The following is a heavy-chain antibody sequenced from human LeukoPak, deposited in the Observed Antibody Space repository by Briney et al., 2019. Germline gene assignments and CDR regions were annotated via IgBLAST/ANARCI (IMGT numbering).Heavy chain of an antibody. CDR3: ARVEAYYYDSSGYYWSWFDP. J-gene: IGHJ5*02. V-gene: IGHV3-33*01. CDR1: GFTFSSYG. Sequence: PGRSLRLSCAASGFTFSSYGMHWVRQAPGKGLEWVAVIWYDGSNKYYADSVKGRFTISRDNSKNTLYLQMNSLRAEDMAVYYCARVEAYYYDSSGYYWSWFDPWGQGTLVTVSS. D-gene: IGHD3-22*01. CDR2: IWYDGSNK.